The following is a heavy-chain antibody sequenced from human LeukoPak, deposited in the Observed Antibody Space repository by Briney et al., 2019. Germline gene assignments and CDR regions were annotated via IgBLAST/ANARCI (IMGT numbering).Heavy chain of an antibody. Sequence: PSETLSLTCTVSGGSISSSSYYWGWIRQPPGKGLEWIGSIYYSGSTYYNPSLKSRVTISVDTSKNQFSLKLSSVTAADTAVYYCARRMVRGTIDYWGQGTLVTVS. D-gene: IGHD3-10*01. CDR3: ARRMVRGTIDY. CDR1: GGSISSSSYY. CDR2: IYYSGST. V-gene: IGHV4-39*01. J-gene: IGHJ4*02.